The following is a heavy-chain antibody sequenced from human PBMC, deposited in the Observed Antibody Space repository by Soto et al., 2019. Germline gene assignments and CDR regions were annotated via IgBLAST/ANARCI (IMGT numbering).Heavy chain of an antibody. D-gene: IGHD6-6*01. Sequence: ASVKVSCKVSGYTITELSMHWVRQAHGKGLEWMGGFDPEDGETIYAQKFQGRVTMTEDTSTDTAYMELSSLRSEDTAVYYCATFGSSAQLTGFRTTPGGFDYWGQGTLVTVSS. CDR1: GYTITELS. V-gene: IGHV1-24*01. CDR3: ATFGSSAQLTGFRTTPGGFDY. CDR2: FDPEDGET. J-gene: IGHJ4*02.